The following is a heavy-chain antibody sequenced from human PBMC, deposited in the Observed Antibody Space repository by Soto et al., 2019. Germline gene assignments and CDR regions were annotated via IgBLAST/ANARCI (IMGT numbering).Heavy chain of an antibody. V-gene: IGHV3-48*02. CDR2: ITTSSTI. J-gene: IGHJ4*02. Sequence: EVQLVESGGGVVQPGGSLKLSGAASGFTFSSYNMNWVRQAPGKGLEWVSYITTSSTIYYTDSVKGRFTISRDNAKNSLYLQMNSLRDEDTAVYYCAREYSSSSGRCFDYWGQGTLVTVSS. D-gene: IGHD6-6*01. CDR3: AREYSSSSGRCFDY. CDR1: GFTFSSYN.